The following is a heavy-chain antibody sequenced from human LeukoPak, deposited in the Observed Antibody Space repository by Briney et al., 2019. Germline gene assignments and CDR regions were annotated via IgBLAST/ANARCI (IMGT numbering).Heavy chain of an antibody. V-gene: IGHV3-23*01. D-gene: IGHD2-15*01. J-gene: IGHJ5*02. Sequence: GGSLRLSCAASGFTFSSYAMSWVRQAPGKGLEWVSTISGSGGSTYYADSVKGRFTISRDNSKNTLYLQMNSLRAEDTAVYYCAKALVVVVAASWFDPWGQGTLVTVSS. CDR3: AKALVVVVAASWFDP. CDR2: ISGSGGST. CDR1: GFTFSSYA.